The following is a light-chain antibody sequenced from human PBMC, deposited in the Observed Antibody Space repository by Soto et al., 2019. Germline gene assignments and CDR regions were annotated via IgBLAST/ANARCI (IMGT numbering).Light chain of an antibody. Sequence: QSVLTQPPSVSGAPGQRVTISCTGSSSNIGAGYYVHWYQQLPGTAPKLLIYGNSNRHSGVPDRFSGSKSGTAASVAITGRQAEDEADDYCQFYDSSLSALFGGGTQLTVL. CDR3: QFYDSSLSAL. CDR2: GNS. J-gene: IGLJ3*02. V-gene: IGLV1-40*01. CDR1: SSNIGAGYY.